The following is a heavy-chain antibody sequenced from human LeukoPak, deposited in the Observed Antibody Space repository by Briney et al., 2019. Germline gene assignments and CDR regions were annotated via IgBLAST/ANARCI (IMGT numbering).Heavy chain of an antibody. V-gene: IGHV3-23*01. CDR2: VLGSGGST. D-gene: IGHD3-9*01. CDR3: AKWGDYDVLAGYYVPDY. J-gene: IGHJ4*02. Sequence: PGGSRTLASPPVAPTFVNYAMGWVRQADRRGLEWASSVLGSGGSTYYADSVKGRFTVARDNSRSNLYLQMKSLRAEDTALYYCAKWGDYDVLAGYYVPDYWGQGTRVTVSS. CDR1: APTFVNYA.